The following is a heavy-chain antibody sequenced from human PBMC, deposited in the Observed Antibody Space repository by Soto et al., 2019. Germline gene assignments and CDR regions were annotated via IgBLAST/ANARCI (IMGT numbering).Heavy chain of an antibody. J-gene: IGHJ6*03. CDR1: GFTFSRYW. Sequence: GGSLRPSCAAAGFTFSRYWMHWVRQVPGKGPMWLSRINSDGSSISYTDSVNGRFTISRDNAKNTLYLQMNSLRAEDTAIYYCARDLENDGNYYMDVWGSGTTVTVSS. CDR2: INSDGSSI. V-gene: IGHV3-74*01. D-gene: IGHD3-3*01. CDR3: ARDLENDGNYYMDV.